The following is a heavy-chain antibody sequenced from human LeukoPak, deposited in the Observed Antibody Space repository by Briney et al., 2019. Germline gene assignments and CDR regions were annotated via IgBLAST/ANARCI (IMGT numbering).Heavy chain of an antibody. J-gene: IGHJ4*02. CDR3: ATGSVAARQNLLHFDY. V-gene: IGHV1-46*01. Sequence: GASVKVSCKASGYTFTSYYMHWVRQAPGQGLEWMGIINPSGGSTSYAQKFQGRVTMTRDTSTSTVYMELSSLRSEDTAVYYCATGSVAARQNLLHFDYWGQGTLVTVSS. CDR1: GYTFTSYY. CDR2: INPSGGST. D-gene: IGHD6-6*01.